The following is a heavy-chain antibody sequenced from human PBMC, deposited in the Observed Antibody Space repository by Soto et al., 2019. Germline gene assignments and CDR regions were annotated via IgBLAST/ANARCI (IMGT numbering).Heavy chain of an antibody. J-gene: IGHJ4*02. CDR2: IIPILGIA. D-gene: IGHD6-19*01. Sequence: SVKVSCKASGGTFSSYTISWVRQAPGQGIEWMGRIIPILGIANYAQKFQGRVTITADKSTSTAYMELSSLRSEDTAVYYCARGPQWLGFDYWGQGTLVTDSS. V-gene: IGHV1-69*02. CDR3: ARGPQWLGFDY. CDR1: GGTFSSYT.